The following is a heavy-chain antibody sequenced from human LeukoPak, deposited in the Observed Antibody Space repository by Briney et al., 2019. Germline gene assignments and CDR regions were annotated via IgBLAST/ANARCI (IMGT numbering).Heavy chain of an antibody. V-gene: IGHV3-23*01. CDR3: AKDGPVHVFDY. CDR2: ISGSGGST. J-gene: IGHJ4*02. CDR1: GFTFRNCA. Sequence: GGSLRLSCAASGFTFRNCAMSWVRQAPGKGLEWVSAISGSGGSTYYADSVKGRFTISRDNSKNTLYLQMNSLRAEDTAVYYCAKDGPVHVFDYWGQGTLVTVSS.